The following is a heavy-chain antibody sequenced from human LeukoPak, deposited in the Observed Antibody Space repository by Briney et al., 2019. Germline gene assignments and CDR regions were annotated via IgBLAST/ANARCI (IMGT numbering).Heavy chain of an antibody. D-gene: IGHD3-22*01. CDR1: GGSISSSSYY. CDR2: IYYSGST. J-gene: IGHJ5*02. Sequence: PSETLSLTCTVSGGSISSSSYYWGWIRQPPGKGLEWIGTIYYSGSTYYNPSLKSRVTISVDTSKNQFSLKLSSVTAADTAVYYCARGSGTYYYDSGGYLNWFDPWGQGILVTVSS. V-gene: IGHV4-39*01. CDR3: ARGSGTYYYDSGGYLNWFDP.